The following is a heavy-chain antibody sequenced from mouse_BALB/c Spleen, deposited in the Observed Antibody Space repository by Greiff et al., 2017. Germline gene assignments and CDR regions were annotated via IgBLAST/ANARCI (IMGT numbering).Heavy chain of an antibody. D-gene: IGHD2-1*01. J-gene: IGHJ2*01. CDR2: IHPSDSET. V-gene: IGHV14-1*01. CDR3: ARRDYGNYYFDY. CDR1: GFNIKDYY. Sequence: VQLKQSGAELVRSGASVKLSCTASGFNIKDYYMHWVKQRPGQGLEWIGMIHPSDSETRLNQKFKDKATLTVDKSSSTAYMQLSSPTSEDSAVYYCARRDYGNYYFDYWGQGTTLTVAS.